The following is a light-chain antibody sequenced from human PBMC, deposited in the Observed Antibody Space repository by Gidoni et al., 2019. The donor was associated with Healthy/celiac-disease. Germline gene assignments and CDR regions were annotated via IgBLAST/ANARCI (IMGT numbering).Light chain of an antibody. CDR2: DAY. Sequence: IQLTQPPSTLSASVGDRVTITCRASPGIRSWWAWYQQKPGKAPKLLSYDAYSAESGVPSRFSGSGAGTEGTLTISSMQTDEFENYEGQQYKSYSWTFGEGTKVEIK. CDR3: QQYKSYSWT. J-gene: IGKJ1*01. CDR1: PGIRSW. V-gene: IGKV1-5*01.